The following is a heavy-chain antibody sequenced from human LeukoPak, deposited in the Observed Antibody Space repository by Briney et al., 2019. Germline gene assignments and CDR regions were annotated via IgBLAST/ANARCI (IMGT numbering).Heavy chain of an antibody. J-gene: IGHJ3*02. D-gene: IGHD1-1*01. V-gene: IGHV1-69*04. CDR1: GGTFSSYA. CDR2: IIPILGIA. CDR3: AREAQRTRAFDI. Sequence: ASVKVSCKASGGTFSSYAISWVRQAPGQGLEWMGRIIPILGIANYAQKFQGRVTITADKSTSTAYMELSSLRSEDTAVYYCAREAQRTRAFDIWGQGTMVTVSS.